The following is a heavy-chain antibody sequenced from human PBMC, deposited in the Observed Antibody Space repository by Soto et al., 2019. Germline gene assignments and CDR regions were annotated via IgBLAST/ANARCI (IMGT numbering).Heavy chain of an antibody. Sequence: HPGGSLRLSCAASGFTFSSYWMHWVRQAPGKGLVWVSRINSDGSSTSYADSVKGRFTISRDNAKNTLYLQMNSLRAEDTAVYYCARDEGRYYDFWSGYYQYYYYYGMDVWGQGTTVTVSS. D-gene: IGHD3-3*01. V-gene: IGHV3-74*01. CDR1: GFTFSSYW. CDR2: INSDGSST. CDR3: ARDEGRYYDFWSGYYQYYYYYGMDV. J-gene: IGHJ6*02.